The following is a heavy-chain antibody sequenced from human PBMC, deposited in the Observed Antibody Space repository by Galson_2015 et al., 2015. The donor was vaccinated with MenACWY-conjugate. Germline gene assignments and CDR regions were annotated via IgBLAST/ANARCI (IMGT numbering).Heavy chain of an antibody. J-gene: IGHJ6*02. D-gene: IGHD1-26*01. CDR2: ISWDSGSI. CDR1: GFTFDDYA. V-gene: IGHV3-9*01. CDR3: AKDMASIAGASTADASYFSGVDF. Sequence: SLRLSCAASGFTFDDYAMHWVRQAPGKGLEWVSGISWDSGSIGYADSVKGRFTISRDNAKNSLYLQMNSLRAEDTALYYCAKDMASIAGASTADASYFSGVDFSSRGTTVTVSS.